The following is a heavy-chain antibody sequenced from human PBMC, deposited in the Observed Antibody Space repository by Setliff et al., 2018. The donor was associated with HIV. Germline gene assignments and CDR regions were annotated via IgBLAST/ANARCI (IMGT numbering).Heavy chain of an antibody. Sequence: RGESLKISCKGSGYSFNNYWIGWVRQMSGKGLEWMGIIYPGDSDTTYSPSFQGQVNISADKSISTAYLQWSSLKASDTAMYYCAGFVHSSGWYSSSYYYYMDVWGKGTTVTVSS. V-gene: IGHV5-51*01. CDR2: IYPGDSDT. CDR3: AGFVHSSGWYSSSYYYYMDV. CDR1: GYSFNNYW. J-gene: IGHJ6*03. D-gene: IGHD3-22*01.